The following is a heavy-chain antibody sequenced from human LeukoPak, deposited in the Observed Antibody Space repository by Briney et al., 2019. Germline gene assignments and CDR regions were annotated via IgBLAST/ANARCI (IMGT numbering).Heavy chain of an antibody. CDR3: ARVSYSYYDSSGCNDY. Sequence: PGGSLRLSCAASGFTVSSNYMSWVRQAPGKGLEWVSVIYSGGSTYYADSVKGRFTISRDNSKNTLYLQMNSLRAEDTAVYYCARVSYSYYDSSGCNDYWGQGTLVTVSS. D-gene: IGHD3-22*01. V-gene: IGHV3-66*01. J-gene: IGHJ4*02. CDR1: GFTVSSNY. CDR2: IYSGGST.